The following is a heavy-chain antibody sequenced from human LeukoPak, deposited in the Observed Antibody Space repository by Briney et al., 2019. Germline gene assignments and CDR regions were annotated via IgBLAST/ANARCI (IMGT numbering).Heavy chain of an antibody. CDR1: GFTFSRYA. CDR2: ISGSGGNT. J-gene: IGHJ3*01. Sequence: GGSLRLSCAASGFTFSRYAMSWVRQAPGKGLEWVSAISGSGGNTYYADSVKGRFTISRDNSKNTLYLQMNSLRAEDTAVYYCAEDSSYDSSGYYPIWGQGTMVTVSS. V-gene: IGHV3-23*01. CDR3: AEDSSYDSSGYYPI. D-gene: IGHD3-22*01.